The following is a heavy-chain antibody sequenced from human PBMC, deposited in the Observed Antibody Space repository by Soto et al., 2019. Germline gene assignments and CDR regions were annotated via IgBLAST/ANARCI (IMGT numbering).Heavy chain of an antibody. D-gene: IGHD2-21*02. V-gene: IGHV1-69*06. CDR2: IMPLFGTA. J-gene: IGHJ4*02. CDR1: GGIFSSNP. Sequence: QVYLVQSGAEVKKPGSPVKISCKASGGIFSSNPINWVRQAAGQGLEWMGGIMPLFGTANYAEKLQGSVTITADKSTKTEYMELTSLRSEDTADYYCVSKAAGGGDWSGFDSWGQGTGVNVS. CDR3: VSKAAGGGDWSGFDS.